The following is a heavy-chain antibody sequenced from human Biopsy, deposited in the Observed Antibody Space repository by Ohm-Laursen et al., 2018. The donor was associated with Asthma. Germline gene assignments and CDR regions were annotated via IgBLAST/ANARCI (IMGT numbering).Heavy chain of an antibody. Sequence: SLRLSCAASGFAVSRDYMFRVRQAPGKGLEWDSVIYSGGTSHTADSVRGRFTISRDYSKNTLYLQMHSLRAEDTAVYYCARGDSSNWSHYYFDYWGQGTLVTVSS. V-gene: IGHV3-53*01. J-gene: IGHJ4*02. CDR2: IYSGGTS. D-gene: IGHD3-22*01. CDR3: ARGDSSNWSHYYFDY. CDR1: GFAVSRDY.